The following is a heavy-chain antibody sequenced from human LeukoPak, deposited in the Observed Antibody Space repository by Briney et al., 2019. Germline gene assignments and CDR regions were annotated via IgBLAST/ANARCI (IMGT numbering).Heavy chain of an antibody. D-gene: IGHD3-16*01. CDR2: IYYSGST. Sequence: SETLSLTCTVSGGSISSSSYYWGWIRQPPGKGLEWIGSIYYSGSTYYNPSLKSRVAISVDTSKNQFSLKLRSVTAADTAVYYCARETSQKGAHYMDVWGKGTTVTISS. CDR3: ARETSQKGAHYMDV. J-gene: IGHJ6*03. V-gene: IGHV4-39*07. CDR1: GGSISSSSYY.